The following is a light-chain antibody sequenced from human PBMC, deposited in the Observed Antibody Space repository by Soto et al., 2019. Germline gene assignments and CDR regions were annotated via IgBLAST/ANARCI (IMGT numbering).Light chain of an antibody. Sequence: EIVLTQSPGTLSLSPGERATLSRRASQSVSSSYLAWYQQKPGQAPRLLIYGASSRAAGIPDRFRGSGSGTDFTLTISRLEPEDFAVYYCQQYGSSPPLTFGGGTKVEIK. CDR1: QSVSSSY. CDR2: GAS. J-gene: IGKJ4*01. CDR3: QQYGSSPPLT. V-gene: IGKV3-20*01.